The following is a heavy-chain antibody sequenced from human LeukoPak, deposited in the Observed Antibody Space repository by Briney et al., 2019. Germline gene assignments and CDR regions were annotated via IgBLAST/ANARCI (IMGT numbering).Heavy chain of an antibody. V-gene: IGHV3-48*04. CDR3: AELGITMIGGV. Sequence: GGSLRLSCAASGFTFSSYWMSWVRQAPGKGLEWVSYISSRGSTIYYADSVKGRFTISRDNAKNSLYLQMNSLRAEDTAVYYCAELGITMIGGVWGKGTTVTISS. D-gene: IGHD3-10*02. CDR1: GFTFSSYW. J-gene: IGHJ6*04. CDR2: ISSRGSTI.